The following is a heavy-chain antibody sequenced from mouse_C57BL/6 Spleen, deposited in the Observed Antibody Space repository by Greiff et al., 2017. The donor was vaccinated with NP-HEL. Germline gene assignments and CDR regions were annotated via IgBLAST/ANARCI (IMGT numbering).Heavy chain of an antibody. CDR1: GYTFTDYY. J-gene: IGHJ1*03. Sequence: VQLQQSGPVLVKPGASVKMSCKASGYTFTDYYMNWVKQSHGKSLEWIGVINPYNGGTSYNQKFKGKATLTVDKSSSTAYMELNSLTSEDSAVYYCARSGDGSDVWGTGTTVTVSS. CDR2: INPYNGGT. V-gene: IGHV1-19*01. D-gene: IGHD2-3*01. CDR3: ARSGDGSDV.